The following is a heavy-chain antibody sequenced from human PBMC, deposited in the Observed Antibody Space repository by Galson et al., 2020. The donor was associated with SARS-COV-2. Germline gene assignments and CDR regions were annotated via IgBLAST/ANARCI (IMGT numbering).Heavy chain of an antibody. CDR1: GGSISSGGYY. CDR3: ARFFPPTYYFDY. D-gene: IGHD3-3*01. V-gene: IGHV4-31*03. Sequence: SETLSLTCTVSGGSISSGGYYWSWIRQHPGKGLEWIGYIYYSGSTYYNPSLKSRVTISVDTSKNQFSLKLSSVTAADTAVYYCARFFPPTYYFDYWGQGTLVTVSS. CDR2: IYYSGST. J-gene: IGHJ4*02.